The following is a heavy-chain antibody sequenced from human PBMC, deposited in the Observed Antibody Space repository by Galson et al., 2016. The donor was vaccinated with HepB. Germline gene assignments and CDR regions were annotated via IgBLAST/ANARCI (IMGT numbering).Heavy chain of an antibody. D-gene: IGHD2-2*01. CDR3: VRAVVVVVPAANDPFDY. V-gene: IGHV1-46*01. J-gene: IGHJ4*02. CDR1: GYAFTNYL. Sequence: SVKVSCTASGYAFTNYLMHWVRQAPGQGLEWMGIINPSDGTISYAQTFQGRVTMTRDTSTSTAYMELSSLRSEDTAVYYCVRAVVVVVPAANDPFDYWGQGTLVTVSS. CDR2: INPSDGTI.